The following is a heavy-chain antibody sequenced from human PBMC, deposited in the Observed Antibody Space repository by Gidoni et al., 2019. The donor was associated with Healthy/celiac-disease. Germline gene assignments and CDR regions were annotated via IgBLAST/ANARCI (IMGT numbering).Heavy chain of an antibody. CDR1: GFTFSSYA. Sequence: QVQLVESGGGVVQPGRSLRLSCAASGFTFSSYAMHLVRQAPGKGLEWVAVKSYDGSNKYYEDAVKGRFTISRDKSKNTLYLKMNSLRAEDTAVYYCARDGGIAVAGGGFYYYYGMDVWGQGTTVTVSS. CDR3: ARDGGIAVAGGGFYYYYGMDV. D-gene: IGHD6-19*01. V-gene: IGHV3-30-3*01. J-gene: IGHJ6*02. CDR2: KSYDGSNK.